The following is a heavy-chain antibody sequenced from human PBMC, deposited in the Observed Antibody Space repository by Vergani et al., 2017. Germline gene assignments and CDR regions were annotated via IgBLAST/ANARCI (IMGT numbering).Heavy chain of an antibody. J-gene: IGHJ6*03. CDR3: ANKYCSSTSCYQDYYMDV. CDR2: IIPIFGTA. V-gene: IGHV1-69*01. D-gene: IGHD2-2*01. CDR1: GGTFSSYA. Sequence: QVQLVQSGAEVKKPGSSVKVSCKASGGTFSSYAISWVRQAPGQGLEWMGGIIPIFGTANYAQKFQGRVTITADESTSTAYMELSSLRSEDTAVYYCANKYCSSTSCYQDYYMDVWGKGTTVTVSS.